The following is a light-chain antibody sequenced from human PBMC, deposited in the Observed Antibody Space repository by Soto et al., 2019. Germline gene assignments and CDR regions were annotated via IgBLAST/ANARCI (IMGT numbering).Light chain of an antibody. J-gene: IGLJ1*01. CDR1: SSDVGSYNL. CDR2: EGS. V-gene: IGLV2-23*01. Sequence: QSALTQPACVSGSLGQSITISCTGTSSDVGSYNLVSWYQQHPGKAPKLMIYEGSKRPSGVSNRFSGSKSGNTASLTISGLQAEDEADYYCCSYAGSSTEVFGTGTKVTVL. CDR3: CSYAGSSTEV.